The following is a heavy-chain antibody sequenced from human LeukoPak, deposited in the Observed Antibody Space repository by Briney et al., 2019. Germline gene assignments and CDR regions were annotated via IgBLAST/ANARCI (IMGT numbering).Heavy chain of an antibody. Sequence: GGSLRLSCAASGFTFSSYGMHWVRQAPGKGLEPVAFIRYDGSNKYYADSVKGRFTISRDNSKNTLYLQMNSLRPQATSVYYCATTSHTIFGLVIGLDYWGQGTLVTVSS. J-gene: IGHJ4*02. V-gene: IGHV3-30*02. CDR2: IRYDGSNK. D-gene: IGHD3-3*01. CDR3: ATTSHTIFGLVIGLDY. CDR1: GFTFSSYG.